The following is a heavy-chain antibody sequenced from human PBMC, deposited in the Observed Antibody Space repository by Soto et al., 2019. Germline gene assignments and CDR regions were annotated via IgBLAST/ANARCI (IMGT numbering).Heavy chain of an antibody. CDR3: ARVISQGGATSSVDY. CDR2: INPNSGGT. D-gene: IGHD1-26*01. V-gene: IGHV1-2*02. CDR1: GYTFTSYY. J-gene: IGHJ4*02. Sequence: ASVKVSCKASGYTFTSYYLHWVRQAPGQGLEWMGWINPNSGGTNYAQKFQGRVTMTRDTSISTAYMELSRLRSDDTAVYYCARVISQGGATSSVDYWGQGTLVTVSS.